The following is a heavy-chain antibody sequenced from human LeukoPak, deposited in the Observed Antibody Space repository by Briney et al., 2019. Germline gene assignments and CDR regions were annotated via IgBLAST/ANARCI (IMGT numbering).Heavy chain of an antibody. CDR2: INHSGST. V-gene: IGHV4-34*01. CDR3: ARVSWFGELSSLYYYYYYMDV. CDR1: GGSFSGYY. D-gene: IGHD3-10*01. Sequence: SETLSLTCAVYGGSFSGYYWSWIRQPPGKGLEWIGEINHSGSTNYNPSLKSRVTISVDTSKNQFSLKLSSVTAADTAVYYCARVSWFGELSSLYYYYYYMDVWGKGTTVTISS. J-gene: IGHJ6*03.